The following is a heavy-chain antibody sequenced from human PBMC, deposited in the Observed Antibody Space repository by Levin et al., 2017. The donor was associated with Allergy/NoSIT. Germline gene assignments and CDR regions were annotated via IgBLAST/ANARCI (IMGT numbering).Heavy chain of an antibody. CDR2: INHSGST. D-gene: IGHD6-13*01. J-gene: IGHJ5*02. V-gene: IGHV4-34*01. CDR1: GGSFSGYY. CDR3: ARPTREKIAAAGRGDDWFDP. Sequence: PSETLSLTCAVYGGSFSGYYWSWIRQPPGKGLEWIGEINHSGSTNYNPSLKSRVTISVDTSKNQFSLKLSSVTAADTAVYYCARPTREKIAAAGRGDDWFDPWGQGTLVTVSS.